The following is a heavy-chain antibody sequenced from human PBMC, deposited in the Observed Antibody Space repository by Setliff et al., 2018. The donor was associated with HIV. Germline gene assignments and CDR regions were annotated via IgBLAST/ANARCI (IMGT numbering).Heavy chain of an antibody. J-gene: IGHJ6*03. CDR2: IYSSGST. CDR3: ARESRANYYYYYVHV. V-gene: IGHV4-4*07. Sequence: SETLSLTCTVSDVSISSYYWSWIRQPAGKGLEWIGRIYSSGSTNYNPSLKSRVTMSVDTSKNQFSLKLSSVTAADTAVYYCARESRANYYYYYVHVWGKGTTVTVSS. CDR1: DVSISSYY.